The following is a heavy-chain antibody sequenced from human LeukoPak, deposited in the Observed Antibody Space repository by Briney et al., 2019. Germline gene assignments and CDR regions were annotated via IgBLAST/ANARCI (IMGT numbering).Heavy chain of an antibody. Sequence: SVKVSCKASGYTFTSYYIRWVRQAPGQGLEWVGGIIPVFATTNYAQKFQGRVTITADESTSTAYMELSSLTSEDTAVYYCARAQEGHSTGWYGYSFDICGQGTMVTVSS. D-gene: IGHD6-19*01. CDR3: ARAQEGHSTGWYGYSFDI. CDR1: GYTFTSYY. J-gene: IGHJ3*02. CDR2: IIPVFATT. V-gene: IGHV1-69*13.